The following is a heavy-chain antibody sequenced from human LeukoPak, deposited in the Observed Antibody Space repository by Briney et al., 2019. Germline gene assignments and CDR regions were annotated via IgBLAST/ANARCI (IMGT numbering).Heavy chain of an antibody. V-gene: IGHV3-23*01. D-gene: IGHD6-19*01. CDR2: ISGSGGST. CDR1: GFTFSSYA. Sequence: GRSLRLSCAASGFTFSSYAMSWVRQAPGKGLEWVSAISGSGGSTYYADSVKGRFTISRDNSKNTLYLQMNSLRAEDTAVYYCAKRPGIAVAGNGYWGQGTLVTVSS. J-gene: IGHJ4*02. CDR3: AKRPGIAVAGNGY.